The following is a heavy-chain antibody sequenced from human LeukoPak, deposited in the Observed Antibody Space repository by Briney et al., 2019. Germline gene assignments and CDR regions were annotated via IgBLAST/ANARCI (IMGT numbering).Heavy chain of an antibody. Sequence: SETLSLTCAVYGGSFSGYYWSWIRQPPGKGLEWIGEINHSGSTNYNPSLKSRVTMSVDTSKNQFSLKLSSVTAADTAVYYCARVGSSSWYYMDVWGKGTTVTVSS. CDR3: ARVGSSSWYYMDV. CDR1: GGSFSGYY. D-gene: IGHD6-13*01. V-gene: IGHV4-34*01. J-gene: IGHJ6*03. CDR2: INHSGST.